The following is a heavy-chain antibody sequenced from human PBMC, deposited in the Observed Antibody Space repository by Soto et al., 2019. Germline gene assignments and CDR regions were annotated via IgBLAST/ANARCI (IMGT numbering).Heavy chain of an antibody. Sequence: EVQVVESGGILVQPGGSLRLSCAASGFTISDYWMNWVRQAPGKGLEWVANIKPDGSEKYYVDSVKGRFTISRDTANNSVYLQMNSLRVEDTALYYCARNSWGVAGSDYWGQGTLVTVSS. CDR1: GFTISDYW. J-gene: IGHJ4*02. CDR2: IKPDGSEK. CDR3: ARNSWGVAGSDY. D-gene: IGHD6-19*01. V-gene: IGHV3-7*01.